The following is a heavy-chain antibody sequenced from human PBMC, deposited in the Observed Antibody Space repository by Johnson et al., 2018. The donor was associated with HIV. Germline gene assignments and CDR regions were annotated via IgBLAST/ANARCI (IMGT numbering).Heavy chain of an antibody. J-gene: IGHJ3*02. D-gene: IGHD2-15*01. Sequence: QVQLVESGGGVVQPGGSQRLSCAASGFTFSSYGMHWVRQAPGKGLEWVAAISQGGSNKYYVDSVKGRFTISRDNSKNTLYLKMNSLKTEDTAVYYCTPDDVVPAAFDIWGQGTMVTVSS. V-gene: IGHV3-30*03. CDR2: ISQGGSNK. CDR1: GFTFSSYG. CDR3: TPDDVVPAAFDI.